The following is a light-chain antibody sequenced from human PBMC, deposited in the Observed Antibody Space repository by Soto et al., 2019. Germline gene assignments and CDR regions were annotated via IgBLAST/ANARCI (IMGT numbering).Light chain of an antibody. J-gene: IGLJ1*01. CDR2: EVT. V-gene: IGLV2-14*01. CDR1: SGDIGSYNR. Sequence: QSALTQPASVSGSPGQSITISCTGTSGDIGSYNRVSWYQQHPGKAPKLLIYEVTDGPSGVSNRVSGSKSGNTASLTISGLQAEDEAEYACSSYTNVNTRACVFGTGTKLTVL. CDR3: SSYTNVNTRACV.